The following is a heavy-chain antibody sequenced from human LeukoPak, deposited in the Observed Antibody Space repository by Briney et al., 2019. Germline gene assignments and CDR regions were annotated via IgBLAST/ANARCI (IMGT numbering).Heavy chain of an antibody. V-gene: IGHV3-30*02. CDR3: TTSRESPLDY. CDR1: GFTFSGYG. D-gene: IGHD3-10*01. Sequence: GGSLRLSCAASGFTFSGYGMHWVRQAPGKGLEWVAFIHYDGARSYYADSVKGRFTISRDNSKNTLYLQMNSVRAEDTAVYYCTTSRESPLDYWGQGTLVTVSS. CDR2: IHYDGARS. J-gene: IGHJ4*02.